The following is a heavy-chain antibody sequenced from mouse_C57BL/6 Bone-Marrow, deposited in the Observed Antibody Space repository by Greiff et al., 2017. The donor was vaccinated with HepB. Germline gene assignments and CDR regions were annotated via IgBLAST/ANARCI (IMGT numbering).Heavy chain of an antibody. CDR3: ARDRGDGFFAY. D-gene: IGHD2-3*01. CDR1: GFTFSSYA. CDR2: ISDGGSYT. Sequence: EVKLVESGGGLVKPGGSLKLSCAASGFTFSSYAMSWVRQTPEKRLEWVATISDGGSYTYYPDNVKGRFTISRDNAQNNLYLQMSHLKSEDTAMYYCARDRGDGFFAYWGQGTLVTVSA. V-gene: IGHV5-4*01. J-gene: IGHJ3*01.